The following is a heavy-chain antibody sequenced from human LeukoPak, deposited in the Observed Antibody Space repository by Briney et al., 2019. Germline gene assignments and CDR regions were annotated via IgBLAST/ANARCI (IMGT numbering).Heavy chain of an antibody. Sequence: PGGSLRLSCAASGFTFSSYEMNWVCQAPGKGLEWVSYISSSGSTIYYADSVKGRFTISRDNAKNSLYLQMNSLRAEDTAVYYCARTDTAMAQFDYWGQGTLVTVSS. CDR1: GFTFSSYE. D-gene: IGHD5-18*01. CDR2: ISSSGSTI. V-gene: IGHV3-48*03. CDR3: ARTDTAMAQFDY. J-gene: IGHJ4*02.